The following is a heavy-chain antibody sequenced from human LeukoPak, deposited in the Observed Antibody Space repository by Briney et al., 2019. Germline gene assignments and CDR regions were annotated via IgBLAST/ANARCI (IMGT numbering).Heavy chain of an antibody. CDR2: ISGSGGST. CDR3: AKDRADYSSGWYDWFDP. V-gene: IGHV3-23*01. CDR1: GFTFSSYA. D-gene: IGHD6-13*01. Sequence: PGGSLRLSCAASGFTFSSYAMSWVRQAPGKGLEWVSAISGSGGSTYYADSVKGRFTISRDNSKNTLYLQMNSLRAEGTAVYYCAKDRADYSSGWYDWFDPWGQGTLVTVSS. J-gene: IGHJ5*02.